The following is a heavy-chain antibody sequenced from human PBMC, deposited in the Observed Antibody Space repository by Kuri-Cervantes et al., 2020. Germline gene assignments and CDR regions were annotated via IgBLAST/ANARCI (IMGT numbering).Heavy chain of an antibody. CDR1: GYTFTGYY. V-gene: IGHV1-2*02. J-gene: IGHJ4*02. Sequence: ASVKVSCKASGYTFTGYYMHWVRQAPGQGLEWMGWINPNSGGTNYAQKLQGRVTMTTDTSTSTAYMELRSLRSDDTAVYYCARWGLTVTTGGADYWGQGTLVTVSS. D-gene: IGHD4-17*01. CDR3: ARWGLTVTTGGADY. CDR2: INPNSGGT.